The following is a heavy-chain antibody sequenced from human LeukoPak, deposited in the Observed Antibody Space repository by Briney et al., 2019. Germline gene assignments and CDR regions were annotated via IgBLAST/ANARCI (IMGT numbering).Heavy chain of an antibody. CDR1: GYTFTGYY. CDR2: INPNSGGT. D-gene: IGHD3-16*02. J-gene: IGHJ4*02. Sequence: ASVKVSCKASGYTFTGYYMHWVRQAPGQGLEWMGRINPNSGGTNYAQKFQGRVTMTRDTSTSTAYMELSRLRSDDTAVYYCARGPYVWGSYRLIRPLDYWGQGTLVTASS. V-gene: IGHV1-2*06. CDR3: ARGPYVWGSYRLIRPLDY.